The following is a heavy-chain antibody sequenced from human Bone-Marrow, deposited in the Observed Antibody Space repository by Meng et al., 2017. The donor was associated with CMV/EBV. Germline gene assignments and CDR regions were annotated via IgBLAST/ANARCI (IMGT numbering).Heavy chain of an antibody. Sequence: GESLKISCAASGFTFSSYAMHWVRQAPGKGLEWVAVISYDGSNKYYADSVKGRFTISRDNSKNTLYLQMNSLRAEDTAVYYCARGPYQLLYYYFDYWGQGTLATVSS. CDR2: ISYDGSNK. CDR1: GFTFSSYA. CDR3: ARGPYQLLYYYFDY. D-gene: IGHD2-2*02. V-gene: IGHV3-30*04. J-gene: IGHJ4*02.